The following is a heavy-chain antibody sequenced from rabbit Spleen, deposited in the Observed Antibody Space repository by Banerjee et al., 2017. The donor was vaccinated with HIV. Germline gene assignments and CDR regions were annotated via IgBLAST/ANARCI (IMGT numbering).Heavy chain of an antibody. J-gene: IGHJ4*01. CDR1: GIDFSSYYY. CDR3: VRDYTAYGGARDL. CDR2: IYTGDGNT. D-gene: IGHD6-1*01. Sequence: QQQLEESGGGLVKPGGTLTLTCKASGIDFSSYYYMCWVRQAPGKGLEWIACIYTGDGNTYYASWAKGRFTISKTSSTTVTLQMTSLTAADTATYFCVRDYTAYGGARDLWGPGTLVTVS. V-gene: IGHV1S45*01.